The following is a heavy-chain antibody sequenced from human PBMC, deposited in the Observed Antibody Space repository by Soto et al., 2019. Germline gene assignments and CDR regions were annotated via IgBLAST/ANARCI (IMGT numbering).Heavy chain of an antibody. CDR3: TYGSGAHLYYYYGMDV. D-gene: IGHD3-10*01. CDR2: INAGNGNT. Sequence: ASVKVSCKASGYTFTSYAMHWVRQAPGQRLEWMGRINAGNGNTKYSQKFQGRVTITRDTSASTAYMELSSLRSEDTAVYYCTYGSGAHLYYYYGMDVWGQGTTVTVSS. CDR1: GYTFTSYA. V-gene: IGHV1-3*01. J-gene: IGHJ6*02.